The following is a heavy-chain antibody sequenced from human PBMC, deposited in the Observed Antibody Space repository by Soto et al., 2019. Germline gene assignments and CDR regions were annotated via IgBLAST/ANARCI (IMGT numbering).Heavy chain of an antibody. Sequence: ASVKVSCKASGGTFSSYAISWVRQAPGQGLEWMGGIIPIFGTANYAQKFQGRVTITADKSTSTAYMELSSLRSEDTAVYYCLSSPRGGGLVSAFDIWGQGTMVTVSS. CDR1: GGTFSSYA. D-gene: IGHD6-19*01. CDR2: IIPIFGTA. V-gene: IGHV1-69*06. J-gene: IGHJ3*02. CDR3: LSSPRGGGLVSAFDI.